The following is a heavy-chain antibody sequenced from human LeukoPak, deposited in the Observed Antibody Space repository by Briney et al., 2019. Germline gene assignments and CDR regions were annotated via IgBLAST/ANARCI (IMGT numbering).Heavy chain of an antibody. D-gene: IGHD2/OR15-2a*01. V-gene: IGHV3-9*01. CDR2: ISWNSGSI. Sequence: GGSLRLSCAASGFTFDDYAMHWVRQAPGKGLEWVSGISWNSGSIGYADSVKGRFTISRDNAKNSLYLQMNSLRAEDTAVYYCARVLPPTYIEIVQTAPYYFDFWGQGTLVTVSS. J-gene: IGHJ4*02. CDR1: GFTFDDYA. CDR3: ARVLPPTYIEIVQTAPYYFDF.